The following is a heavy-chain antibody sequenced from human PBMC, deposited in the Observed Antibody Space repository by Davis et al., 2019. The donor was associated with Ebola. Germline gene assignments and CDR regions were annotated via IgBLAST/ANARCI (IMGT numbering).Heavy chain of an antibody. CDR1: GGTFSSYA. V-gene: IGHV1-69*04. CDR3: ARDLSSDFWSGYGNWFDP. J-gene: IGHJ5*02. D-gene: IGHD3-3*01. Sequence: SVKVSCKASGGTFSSYAISWVRQAPGQGLEWMGRIIPILGIANYAQKFQGRVTITADKSTSTAYMELSSLRSEDTAVYYRARDLSSDFWSGYGNWFDPWGQGTLVTVSS. CDR2: IIPILGIA.